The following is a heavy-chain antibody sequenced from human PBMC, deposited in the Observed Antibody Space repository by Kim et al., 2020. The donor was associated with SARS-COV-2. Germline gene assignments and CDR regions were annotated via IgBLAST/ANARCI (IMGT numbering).Heavy chain of an antibody. V-gene: IGHV3-7*01. CDR3: ARDRPGAAPRY. J-gene: IGHJ4*02. Sequence: YYVDTGKDRFTISMDNAKNSLYLQMNSLSAEDTAVYYCARDRPGAAPRYWGQGTLVTVSS. D-gene: IGHD3-10*01.